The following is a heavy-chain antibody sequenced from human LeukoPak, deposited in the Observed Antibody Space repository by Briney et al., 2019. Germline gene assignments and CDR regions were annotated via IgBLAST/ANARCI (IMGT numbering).Heavy chain of an antibody. CDR1: GFTFSSYW. J-gene: IGHJ2*01. CDR2: IKQDGSEK. Sequence: GGSLRLSCAASGFTFSSYWMSWVRQTPGKGLEWVANIKQDGSEKYYVDSVKGRFTISRDNAKNSLYLQMNSLRAEDTAVYYCARGGSYCSSTRCYDTLGYFDLWGRGTLVTVSS. D-gene: IGHD2-2*01. V-gene: IGHV3-7*01. CDR3: ARGGSYCSSTRCYDTLGYFDL.